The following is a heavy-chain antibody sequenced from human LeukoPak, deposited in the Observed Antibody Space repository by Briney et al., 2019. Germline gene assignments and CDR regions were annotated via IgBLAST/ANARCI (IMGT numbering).Heavy chain of an antibody. CDR2: INPNSGGT. V-gene: IGHV1-2*02. Sequence: ASVKVSCKASGYTFTGYYMHWVRQAPGQGLEWMGWINPNSGGTNYAQRFQGRVTMTRDTSISTAYMELSRLRSDDTAVYYCASSTVTTRIDDYWGQGTLDTVSS. CDR3: ASSTVTTRIDDY. J-gene: IGHJ4*02. D-gene: IGHD4-17*01. CDR1: GYTFTGYY.